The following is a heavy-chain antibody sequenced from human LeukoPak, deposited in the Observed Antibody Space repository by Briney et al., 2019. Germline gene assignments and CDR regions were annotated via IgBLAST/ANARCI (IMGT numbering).Heavy chain of an antibody. CDR2: IRYDGSDK. V-gene: IGHV3-30*02. CDR3: ARRLATWLVDY. D-gene: IGHD3-9*01. J-gene: IGHJ4*02. CDR1: GFTFRSYG. Sequence: GGSLRLSCAASGFTFRSYGMHWVRQAPGKGLEWVAFIRYDGSDKYYADSMKGRFTISRDNSQNTMYLQMNSLRAEDTAVYYCARRLATWLVDYWGQGTLLIVSS.